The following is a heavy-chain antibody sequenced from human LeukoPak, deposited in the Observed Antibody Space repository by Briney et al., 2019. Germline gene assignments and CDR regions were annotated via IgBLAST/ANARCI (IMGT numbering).Heavy chain of an antibody. J-gene: IGHJ5*02. Sequence: SETLSLTCTVSGGSINKYYWSWIRQSPGKGLEWLGYVHDSAGTIYNPSLKSRVTISVGTSKTQFSLKVTSVTTEDTALYYCAKDGGNSWHNWFDPWGQGTLVTVSS. V-gene: IGHV4-59*01. D-gene: IGHD2/OR15-2a*01. CDR1: GGSINKYY. CDR3: AKDGGNSWHNWFDP. CDR2: VHDSAGT.